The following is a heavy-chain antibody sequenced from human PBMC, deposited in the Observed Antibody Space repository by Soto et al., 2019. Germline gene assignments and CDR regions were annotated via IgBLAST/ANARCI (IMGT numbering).Heavy chain of an antibody. CDR1: GYTFTGYD. CDR3: ARDHYGDYGMDV. J-gene: IGHJ6*02. D-gene: IGHD4-17*01. Sequence: ASVKVSCKASGYTFTGYDMHWVRQAPGQGLEWMGWINPNSGGTNYAEKFQGRVAITRDTSISTAYMGLSRLRSEDTAVYYCARDHYGDYGMDVWGQGTTVTVSS. CDR2: INPNSGGT. V-gene: IGHV1-2*02.